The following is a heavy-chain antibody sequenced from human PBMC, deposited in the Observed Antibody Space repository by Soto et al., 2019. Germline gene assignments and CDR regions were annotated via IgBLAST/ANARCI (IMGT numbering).Heavy chain of an antibody. J-gene: IGHJ4*02. V-gene: IGHV3-64*01. CDR3: ARGIGGYDFGY. D-gene: IGHD5-12*01. CDR2: ISSNGGST. CDR1: GFTFSSYA. Sequence: EVQLVESGGGLVQPGGSLRLSCAASGFTFSSYAMHWVRQAPGKGLEYVSVISSNGGSTYYANSVKGRFTISRDNSKNTLYLHMGSLRAEDMAVYYCARGIGGYDFGYWGQGTLVTVSS.